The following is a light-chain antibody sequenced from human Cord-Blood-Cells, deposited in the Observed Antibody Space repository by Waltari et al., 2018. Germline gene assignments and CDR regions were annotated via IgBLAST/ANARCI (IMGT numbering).Light chain of an antibody. CDR2: GKN. V-gene: IGLV3-19*01. Sequence: SSQQTQDPAVSVALGQTVRITCQGESLRSYNARWSHQKPGQAPVLVIHGKNNRPSGIPDRFSGSSSGNTASLTSTGAEAEDEADCYCSARDSGGNRVVFGGGSKLTVL. CDR3: SARDSGGNRVV. J-gene: IGLJ2*01. CDR1: SLRSYN.